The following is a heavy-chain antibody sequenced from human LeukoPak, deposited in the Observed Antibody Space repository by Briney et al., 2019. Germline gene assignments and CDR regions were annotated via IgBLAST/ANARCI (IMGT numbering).Heavy chain of an antibody. CDR1: GFTFSSYG. CDR2: IWYDGSNK. J-gene: IGHJ4*02. D-gene: IGHD2-15*01. V-gene: IGHV3-33*06. Sequence: GGSLRLSCAASGFTFSSYGMHWVRQAPGKGLEWVAVIWYDGSNKYYADSVKGRFTISRDNSKNTLYLQMNSLRAEDTAVYYCAKDPTPDSIYYFDYWGQGTLVTVSS. CDR3: AKDPTPDSIYYFDY.